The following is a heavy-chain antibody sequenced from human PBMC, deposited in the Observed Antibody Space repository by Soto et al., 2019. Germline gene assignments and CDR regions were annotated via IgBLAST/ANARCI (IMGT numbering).Heavy chain of an antibody. CDR1: GFIFSTYA. J-gene: IGHJ4*02. CDR3: AKDRDIVVIPAAPPNYFDY. CDR2: ISGTGSTT. V-gene: IGHV3-23*01. Sequence: PGGSLRLSCAASGFIFSTYAMTWVRQPPGKGLEWVASISGTGSTTYYADSVKGRFTISRDNSKNTPYLQMNSLRAEDMAVYYCAKDRDIVVIPAAPPNYFDYWGQGALVTVSS. D-gene: IGHD2-2*01.